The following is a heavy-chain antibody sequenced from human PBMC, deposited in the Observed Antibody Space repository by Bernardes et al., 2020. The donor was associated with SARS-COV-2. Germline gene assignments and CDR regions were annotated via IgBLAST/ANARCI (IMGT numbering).Heavy chain of an antibody. J-gene: IGHJ4*02. CDR3: AKEAIAGTWEPRAYFDY. CDR1: GFTFGDYA. V-gene: IGHV3-23*01. D-gene: IGHD1-26*01. CDR2: ISGRASST. Sequence: GGSLRLSCAASGFTFGDYAMSWVRQAPGKGLEWVSTISGRASSTYYADSVKGRFTISRDNSKNTLYLQMNSLRADDTAVYYCAKEAIAGTWEPRAYFDYWGQGTLVTVSS.